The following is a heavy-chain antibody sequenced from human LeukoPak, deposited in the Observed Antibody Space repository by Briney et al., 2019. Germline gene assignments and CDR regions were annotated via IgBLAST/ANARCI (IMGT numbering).Heavy chain of an antibody. Sequence: PGGSLRLSCEASGFTFTTYSMTWVRQAPGKGLEWVSIISSGSSAIFSADALKGRFTISRDNSKNTVSLQMNSLRAEDTAPYYCARDLDWGAFDAWGQGTLVTVPS. J-gene: IGHJ5*02. CDR1: GFTFTTYS. CDR3: ARDLDWGAFDA. V-gene: IGHV3-21*04. CDR2: ISSGSSAI. D-gene: IGHD3-9*01.